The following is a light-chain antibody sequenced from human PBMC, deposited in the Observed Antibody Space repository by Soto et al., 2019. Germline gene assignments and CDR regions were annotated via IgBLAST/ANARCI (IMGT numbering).Light chain of an antibody. CDR2: AAS. CDR3: QQSYSIPHT. Sequence: DIPMTQSPSSLSASVGDRVTITCRASQSISTYLSWYQQKPGKAPNLLISAASSLQSGVPSTFSGSGSGTDFTLTISNLQPEDFATYYCQQSYSIPHTFGQGTKLEI. V-gene: IGKV1-39*01. CDR1: QSISTY. J-gene: IGKJ2*01.